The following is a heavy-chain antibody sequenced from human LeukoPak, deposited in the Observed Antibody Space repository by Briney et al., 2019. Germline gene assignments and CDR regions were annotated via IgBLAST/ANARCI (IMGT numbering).Heavy chain of an antibody. J-gene: IGHJ5*02. CDR3: ARWGVNAGLDR. Sequence: GGSLRLSYAASGFTFRDYWMAWVRQAPGKGLEWVANIWPDGSDTYHVESVRGRFAISRDNAQNSLNLQMNGLRVADSAVYFCARWGVNAGLDRWGQGTLVIVSS. CDR1: GFTFRDYW. D-gene: IGHD3-10*01. CDR2: IWPDGSDT. V-gene: IGHV3-7*01.